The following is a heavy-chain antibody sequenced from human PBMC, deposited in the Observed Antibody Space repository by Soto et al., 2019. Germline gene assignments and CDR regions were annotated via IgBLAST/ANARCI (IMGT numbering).Heavy chain of an antibody. CDR1: GFTFNTHA. V-gene: IGHV3-30-3*02. CDR2: TSYEGSTK. D-gene: IGHD6-19*01. Sequence: QVQLVESGGGVVQPGRSLRLSCTASGFTFNTHAMHWVRQAPGKGLEWVAVTSYEGSTKYYADYAQGRFTISRDNSKNTLYLQMTSLRAEDTSVYYCAKQFTGWSYDVDHLGQGTLVTVSS. J-gene: IGHJ5*02. CDR3: AKQFTGWSYDVDH.